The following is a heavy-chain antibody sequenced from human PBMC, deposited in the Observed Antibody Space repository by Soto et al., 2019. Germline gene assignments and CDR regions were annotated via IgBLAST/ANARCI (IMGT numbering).Heavy chain of an antibody. CDR2: IDPSDSYT. J-gene: IGHJ6*02. Sequence: GESLKISWKGSGYSFTSYWISWVRQMPGKGLAWMGRIDPSDSYTNYSPSFQGHVTISADKSISTAYLQWSSLKASDTAMYYCARRSGSLYYYYGMDVWGQGTTVTVSS. V-gene: IGHV5-10-1*01. CDR1: GYSFTSYW. D-gene: IGHD5-12*01. CDR3: ARRSGSLYYYYGMDV.